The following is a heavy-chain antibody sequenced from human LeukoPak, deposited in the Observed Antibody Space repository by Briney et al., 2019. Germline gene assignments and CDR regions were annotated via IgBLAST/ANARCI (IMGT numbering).Heavy chain of an antibody. J-gene: IGHJ4*02. V-gene: IGHV3-21*01. CDR3: ARSSSSWSEGDY. CDR1: GFTFSSYS. Sequence: PGGSLRLSCAASGFTFSSYSMNWVRQAPGKGLEWVSSISSSSSYIYYADSVKGRFTISRDNAKNSLYLQMNSLRAEDTAVYYCARSSSSWSEGDYWGQGTLVTVSS. CDR2: ISSSSSYI. D-gene: IGHD6-13*01.